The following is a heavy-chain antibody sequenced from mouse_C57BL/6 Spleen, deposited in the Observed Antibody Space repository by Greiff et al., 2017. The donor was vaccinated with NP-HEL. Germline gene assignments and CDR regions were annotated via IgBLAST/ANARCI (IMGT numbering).Heavy chain of an antibody. J-gene: IGHJ2*01. Sequence: EVQLVESGGGLVKPGGSLKLSCAASGFTFRDYGMHWVRQAPEKGLEWVAYISSGSSTIYYADTVKGRFTISRDNAKNTLFLQMTSLRSEDTAMYYCARSDYDWAFDYWGQGTTLTVSS. V-gene: IGHV5-17*01. CDR2: ISSGSSTI. D-gene: IGHD2-4*01. CDR1: GFTFRDYG. CDR3: ARSDYDWAFDY.